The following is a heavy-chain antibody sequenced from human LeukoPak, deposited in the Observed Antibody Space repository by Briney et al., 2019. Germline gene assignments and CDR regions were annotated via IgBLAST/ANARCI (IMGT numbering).Heavy chain of an antibody. CDR1: GPTFNGHW. Sequence: GGSLRLSCVGSGPTFNGHWLTWVRQAPGRGLEWVAGIKEDGRQTHYVDSVKGRFIISRDNSKKSLYLQMNSLRIEDTAVYYCAREWYDYGGDSEGYWGQGTLVTVSS. CDR2: IKEDGRQT. V-gene: IGHV3-7*01. D-gene: IGHD4-23*01. CDR3: AREWYDYGGDSEGY. J-gene: IGHJ4*02.